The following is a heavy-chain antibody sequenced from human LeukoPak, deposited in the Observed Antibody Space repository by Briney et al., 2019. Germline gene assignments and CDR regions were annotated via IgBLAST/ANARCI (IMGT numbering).Heavy chain of an antibody. V-gene: IGHV4-34*01. CDR1: GGSFSVYY. CDR3: ARHLQQWLLFDY. D-gene: IGHD6-19*01. J-gene: IGHJ4*02. Sequence: SETLSLTCAVYGGSFSVYYWSWIRQPPGKGLEWIGEINHSGSTNYNPSLKSRVTISVDTSKNQFSLKLSSVTAADTAVYYCARHLQQWLLFDYWGQGTLVTVSS. CDR2: INHSGST.